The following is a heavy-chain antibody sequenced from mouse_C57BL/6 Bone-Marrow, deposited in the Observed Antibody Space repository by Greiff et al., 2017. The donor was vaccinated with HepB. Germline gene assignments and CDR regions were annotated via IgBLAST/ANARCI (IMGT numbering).Heavy chain of an antibody. CDR3: ARRAAQATPFAY. V-gene: IGHV1-81*01. CDR1: GYTFTSYG. D-gene: IGHD3-2*02. CDR2: IYPRSGNT. Sequence: LQESGAELARPGASVKLSCKASGYTFTSYGISWVKQRTGQGLEWIGEIYPRSGNTYYNEKFKGKATLTADKSSSTAYMELRSLTSEDSAVYFCARRAAQATPFAYWGQGTLVTVSA. J-gene: IGHJ3*01.